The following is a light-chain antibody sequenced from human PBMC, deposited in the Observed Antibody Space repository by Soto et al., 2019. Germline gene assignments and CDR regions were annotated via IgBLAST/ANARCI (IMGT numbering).Light chain of an antibody. CDR3: QQRSNWPSIT. J-gene: IGKJ5*01. CDR1: QSVSSY. Sequence: IMLKQSPATLSLSPGERASLSCSASQSVSSYLAWYQQKPGQAPRLLIYDASNRATGIPARFSGSGSGTDFTLTINSLEPEDSAVYYCQQRSNWPSITFGQGTRLEI. V-gene: IGKV3-11*01. CDR2: DAS.